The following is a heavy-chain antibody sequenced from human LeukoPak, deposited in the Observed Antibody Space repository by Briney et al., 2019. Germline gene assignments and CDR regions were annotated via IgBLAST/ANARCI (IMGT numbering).Heavy chain of an antibody. Sequence: ASETLSLTCTVSGGSVSSGSYYWSWIRQPPGKGLEWIGEINHSGSTNYNPPLKSRVTISVDTSKNQFSLKLSSVTAADTAVYYCARALRQYLPFDPWGQGTLVTVSS. CDR3: ARALRQYLPFDP. J-gene: IGHJ5*02. CDR1: GGSVSSGSYY. CDR2: INHSGST. V-gene: IGHV4-39*07. D-gene: IGHD4-11*01.